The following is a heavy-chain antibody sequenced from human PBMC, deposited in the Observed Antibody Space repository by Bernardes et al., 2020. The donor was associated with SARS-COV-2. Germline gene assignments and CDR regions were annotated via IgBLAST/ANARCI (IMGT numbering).Heavy chain of an antibody. V-gene: IGHV3-48*02. CDR3: ATCSAGNCYGMDV. J-gene: IGHJ6*02. D-gene: IGHD2-15*01. CDR1: GFPFSTYS. Sequence: GGSLLLSCGASGFPFSTYSMNWVRQAPGKGLEWVSYISSSGSTIHYADSVKGRFTVSRDNAKNSLYVQMNSLRDEDTAVYYCATCSAGNCYGMDVWGQGTTVTVSS. CDR2: ISSSGSTI.